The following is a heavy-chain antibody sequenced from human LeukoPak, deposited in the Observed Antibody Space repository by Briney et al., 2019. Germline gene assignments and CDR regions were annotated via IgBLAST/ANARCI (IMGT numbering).Heavy chain of an antibody. J-gene: IGHJ5*02. D-gene: IGHD2-21*01. CDR3: ARVYFSAYGHPNWFDP. Sequence: SETLSLTCTVSSGSISSYYWSWIRQPPGKGLEWIGYIDYSGSTNYNPSLKSRVTISVDTSKNQFSLKLSSVTAADTAVYYCARVYFSAYGHPNWFDPWGQGTLVTVSS. V-gene: IGHV4-59*01. CDR1: SGSISSYY. CDR2: IDYSGST.